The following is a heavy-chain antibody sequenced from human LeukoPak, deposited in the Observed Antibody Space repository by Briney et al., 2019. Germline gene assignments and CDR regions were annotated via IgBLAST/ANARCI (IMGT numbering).Heavy chain of an antibody. D-gene: IGHD6-13*01. CDR3: SLEGSSWYRYFQH. CDR1: GLSVSSNY. Sequence: GGSLRLSCVASGLSVSSNYMSWVRQAPGKGLEWVSVIYRDGSSYYAESVKGRFTISRDNAKNSLYLQMNSLRAEDTAVYYSSLEGSSWYRYFQHWGQGTLVTVSS. V-gene: IGHV3-53*01. J-gene: IGHJ1*01. CDR2: IYRDGSS.